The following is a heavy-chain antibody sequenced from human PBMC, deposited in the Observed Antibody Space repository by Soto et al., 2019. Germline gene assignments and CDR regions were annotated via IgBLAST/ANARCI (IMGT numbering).Heavy chain of an antibody. CDR2: ISAYNGNT. D-gene: IGHD2-2*01. CDR3: ARVPAAMFFYYYMDV. CDR1: GYTFTSYG. J-gene: IGHJ6*03. V-gene: IGHV1-18*01. Sequence: QVQLVQSGAEVKKPGASVKVSCKASGYTFTSYGITWVRQAPGQGLEWMGWISAYNGNTNYAQKRQGRVTMTTDTSTSTAYMELRSLRSDDTAVYYCARVPAAMFFYYYMDVWGKGTTVTVSS.